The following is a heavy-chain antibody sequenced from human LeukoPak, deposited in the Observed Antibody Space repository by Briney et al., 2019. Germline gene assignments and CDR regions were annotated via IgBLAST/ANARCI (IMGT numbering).Heavy chain of an antibody. V-gene: IGHV4-59*08. Sequence: SETLSLTCTVSGGSFSGYYWSWIRQPPGKGLEWIGYIYYSGSTNYNPSLKSRVTISVDTSKNQFSLKLSSVTAADTAVYYCASQYSSGYYYDRGFGAFDIWGQGTMVTVSS. CDR1: GGSFSGYY. CDR2: IYYSGST. J-gene: IGHJ3*02. CDR3: ASQYSSGYYYDRGFGAFDI. D-gene: IGHD3-22*01.